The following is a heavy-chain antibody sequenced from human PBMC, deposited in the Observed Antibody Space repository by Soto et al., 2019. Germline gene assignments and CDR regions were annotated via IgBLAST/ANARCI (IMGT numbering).Heavy chain of an antibody. Sequence: GESLKISCAASGFTFSSYAMHWVRQAPGKGLEWVAVISYDGSNKYYADSVKGRFTISRDNSKNTLYLQMNSLRAEDTAVYYCARVEIHYYDSSGYYDYWGQGTLVTVSS. CDR1: GFTFSSYA. CDR3: ARVEIHYYDSSGYYDY. CDR2: ISYDGSNK. V-gene: IGHV3-30*04. J-gene: IGHJ4*02. D-gene: IGHD3-22*01.